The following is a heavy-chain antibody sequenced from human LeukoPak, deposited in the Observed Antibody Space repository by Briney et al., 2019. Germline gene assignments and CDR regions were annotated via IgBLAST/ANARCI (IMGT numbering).Heavy chain of an antibody. J-gene: IGHJ6*02. CDR3: ARGSSVPTDTIVVVVAATNYYYGMDV. CDR1: GGTFSSYA. V-gene: IGHV1-69*01. D-gene: IGHD2-15*01. Sequence: GSSVKVSCKASGGTFSSYAISWVRQAPGQGLEWMRGIIPIFGTANYAQKFQGRVTITADESTSTAYMELSSLRSEDTAVYYCARGSSVPTDTIVVVVAATNYYYGMDVWGQGTTVTVSS. CDR2: IIPIFGTA.